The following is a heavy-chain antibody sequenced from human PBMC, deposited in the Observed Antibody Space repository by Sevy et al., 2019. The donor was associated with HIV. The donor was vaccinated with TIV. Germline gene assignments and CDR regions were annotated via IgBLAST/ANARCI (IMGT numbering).Heavy chain of an antibody. CDR2: IYHTGNT. CDR3: ARTVLGDFDSRATAFDI. Sequence: SETLSLTCAVSGYSISSTDYWGWIRQPPGKGLEWIGNIYHTGNTYYNPSLKSRVTMSIDTSMNYFSLRLSAVTAADTAVYYCARTVLGDFDSRATAFDIWGQGTMVTVSS. CDR1: GYSISSTDY. V-gene: IGHV4-38-2*01. D-gene: IGHD3-22*01. J-gene: IGHJ3*02.